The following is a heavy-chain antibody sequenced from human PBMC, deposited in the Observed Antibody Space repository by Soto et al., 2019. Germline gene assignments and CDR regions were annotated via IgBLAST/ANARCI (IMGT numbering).Heavy chain of an antibody. CDR1: GFTFSSYA. CDR2: ISGSGGST. J-gene: IGHJ6*03. CDR3: AKDPNIAAAGTLRYYYYYMDV. V-gene: IGHV3-23*01. Sequence: GGSLRLSCAASGFTFSSYAMSWVRQAPGKGLEWVSAISGSGGSTYYADSVKGRFTIPRDNSKNTLYLQMNSLRAEDTAVYYCAKDPNIAAAGTLRYYYYYMDVWGKGTTVTVSS. D-gene: IGHD6-13*01.